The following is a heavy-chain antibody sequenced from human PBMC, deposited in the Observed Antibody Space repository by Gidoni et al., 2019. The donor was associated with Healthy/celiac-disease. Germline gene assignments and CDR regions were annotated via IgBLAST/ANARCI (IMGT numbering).Heavy chain of an antibody. J-gene: IGHJ4*02. Sequence: EVQLVESGGGLVTPGGSLRTSCAASGFTFRCYGMNWVRQSPGKGLEWVSSISSSSSYIYYADSVKGRFTISRDNAKNSLYLQMNSLRAEDTAVYYCARDLYCGGDCYSYYFDYWGQGTLVTVSS. CDR1: GFTFRCYG. CDR3: ARDLYCGGDCYSYYFDY. D-gene: IGHD2-21*02. CDR2: ISSSSSYI. V-gene: IGHV3-21*01.